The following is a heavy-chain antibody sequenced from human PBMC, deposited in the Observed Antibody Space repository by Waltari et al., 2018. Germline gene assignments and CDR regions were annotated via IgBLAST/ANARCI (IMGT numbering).Heavy chain of an antibody. CDR1: GDPFRRYA. D-gene: IGHD3-22*01. J-gene: IGHJ4*02. V-gene: IGHV1-69*12. CDR2: IIPLFGTT. CDR3: ARSYYYDRRANYPSLGAFDS. Sequence: QVQLVQSGAEVKKPGSSGNVSCKASGDPFRRYAISWVRQAPGQGLEGMGGIIPLFGTTNYAQKFQGRVTMTADEPTSTAYVELSSLKSEDTAVYFCARSYYYDRRANYPSLGAFDSWGQGTLVTVSS.